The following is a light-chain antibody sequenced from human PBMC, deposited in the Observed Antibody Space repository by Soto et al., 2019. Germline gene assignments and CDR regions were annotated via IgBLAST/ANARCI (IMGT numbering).Light chain of an antibody. CDR2: AAS. Sequence: DIQMTQSPSSVSASVGDRVTIACRASQAISTWLAWYQQKPGKAPKLLIFAASNLQSGVPSRFSGSGSGTDFTLTISSLQPEDFATYYCQQGNSFPLFGPGTKVHI. J-gene: IGKJ3*01. CDR1: QAISTW. CDR3: QQGNSFPL. V-gene: IGKV1-12*01.